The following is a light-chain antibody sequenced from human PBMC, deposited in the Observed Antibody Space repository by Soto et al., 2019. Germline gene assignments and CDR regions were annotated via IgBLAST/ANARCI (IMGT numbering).Light chain of an antibody. J-gene: IGKJ1*01. V-gene: IGKV1-5*03. CDR1: QSISNW. CDR2: KAS. CDR3: QQYNTYWT. Sequence: DIQMTQSPSSLSASVGDRVTITCRASQSISNWLALYQQKPGKAPKLLIYKASNLESGVPSRFNGSGSGTDFTLTISSLQPDDFASYYCQQYNTYWTFGQGTKVDIK.